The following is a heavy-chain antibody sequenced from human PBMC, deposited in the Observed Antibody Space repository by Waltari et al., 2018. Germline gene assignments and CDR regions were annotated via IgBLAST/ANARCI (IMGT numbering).Heavy chain of an antibody. J-gene: IGHJ6*02. V-gene: IGHV4-34*01. Sequence: QVQLQQWGAGLLKPSETLSLTCAVYGGSFGAYYWSWIRQPPGKGLEWIGEINHSGSTNYSPSLKSRVTISVDTSKNQFSLKLRSVTAADTAVYYCATGDRYCSGGRCPLGGYGMDVWGQGTTVTVSS. CDR3: ATGDRYCSGGRCPLGGYGMDV. CDR1: GGSFGAYY. CDR2: INHSGST. D-gene: IGHD2-15*01.